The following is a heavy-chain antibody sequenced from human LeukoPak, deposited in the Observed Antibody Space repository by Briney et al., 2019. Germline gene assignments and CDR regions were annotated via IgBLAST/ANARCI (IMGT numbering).Heavy chain of an antibody. CDR2: ISNNGGST. V-gene: IGHV3-64D*09. J-gene: IGHJ4*02. CDR3: VKDSFPQYSGSYFDH. Sequence: SGGSLRLSGSGFGFTFRSYGRHWVRLGPGKRLEFISTISNNGGSTYYAGSVKGRFTISRDNSKNTLYLQMSSLRPEDTAVYYCVKDSFPQYSGSYFDHWGQGTLVTVSS. CDR1: GFTFRSYG. D-gene: IGHD1-26*01.